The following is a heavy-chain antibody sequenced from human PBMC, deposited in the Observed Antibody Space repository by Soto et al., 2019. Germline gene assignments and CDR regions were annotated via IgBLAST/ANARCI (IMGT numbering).Heavy chain of an antibody. J-gene: IGHJ4*02. V-gene: IGHV1-18*01. Sequence: QVHLVQSGAEVKKPGASVKVSCQGSGYDFTTYGITWVRQAPGQGLEWMGWISAHNGNTNYAHKLQGRVTVTRNTSTRTAYMELRSRRYDDTAVYYCARGRYGDYWGQGALVTVSS. CDR3: ARGRYGDY. CDR1: GYDFTTYG. CDR2: ISAHNGNT. D-gene: IGHD1-1*01.